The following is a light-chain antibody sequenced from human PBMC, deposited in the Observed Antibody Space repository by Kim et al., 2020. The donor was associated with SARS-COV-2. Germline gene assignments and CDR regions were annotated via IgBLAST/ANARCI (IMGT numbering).Light chain of an antibody. CDR3: QSWDSSTVV. Sequence: SASPGTTASSSCAGNKLGDKYACWYQQKPGQSPVLVIYQDSQRPSGIPERFSGSNSGNTATLTISGTQAMDEADYYCQSWDSSTVVFGGGTQLTVL. CDR2: QDS. J-gene: IGLJ2*01. CDR1: KLGDKY. V-gene: IGLV3-1*01.